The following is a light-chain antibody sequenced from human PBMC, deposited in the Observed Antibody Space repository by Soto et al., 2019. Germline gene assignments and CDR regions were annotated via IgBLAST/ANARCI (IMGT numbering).Light chain of an antibody. CDR1: QSVSSS. CDR2: DAS. J-gene: IGKJ3*01. CDR3: QQRSNWPPEVT. V-gene: IGKV3-11*01. Sequence: EIVXTQSPDTLSLSPGERATLSCRASQSVSSSLAWYQQKPGQAPRLLIYDASNRATGIPARFSGSGSGTDFTLTISSLEPEDFAVYYCQQRSNWPPEVTFGPGTKVDIK.